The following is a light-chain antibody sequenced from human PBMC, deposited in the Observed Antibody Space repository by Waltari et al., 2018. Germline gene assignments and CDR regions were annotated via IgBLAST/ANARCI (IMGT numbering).Light chain of an antibody. V-gene: IGKV4-1*01. CDR1: QSVFYRSNDTNY. Sequence: DIVVTQSPDSLSVPLGERATIHCKSSQSVFYRSNDTNYLAWYQQKPGQPPKLLIYWASTRESGVPDRFSGSGSGTDFTLTISSLQAEDVAVYYCQQYYSTIFTFGPGTKVDIK. J-gene: IGKJ3*01. CDR2: WAS. CDR3: QQYYSTIFT.